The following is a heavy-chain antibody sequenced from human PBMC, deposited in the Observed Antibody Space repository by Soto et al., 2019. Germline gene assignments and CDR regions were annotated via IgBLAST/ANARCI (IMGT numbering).Heavy chain of an antibody. CDR2: ISYDGSNK. Sequence: VQLVESGGGVVQPGRSLRLSCAASGFTFSSYAMHLVRQAPGKGLEWVAVISYDGSNKYYAVSVKGRFTISRDNTKNTLYLQMNSLRAEDTAVYYCACRTLAVAGTPGWFDPWGQGTLVTVSS. J-gene: IGHJ5*02. V-gene: IGHV3-30-3*01. CDR3: ACRTLAVAGTPGWFDP. D-gene: IGHD6-19*01. CDR1: GFTFSSYA.